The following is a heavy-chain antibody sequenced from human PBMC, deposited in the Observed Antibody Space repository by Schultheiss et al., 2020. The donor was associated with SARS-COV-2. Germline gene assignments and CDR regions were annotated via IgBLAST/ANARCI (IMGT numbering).Heavy chain of an antibody. J-gene: IGHJ4*02. CDR3: ARGGHYYDSSGYYYDY. Sequence: ASVKVSCKASGYTFTGYYMHWVRQAPGQGLEWMGWINPNSGGTNYAQKFQGRVTMTRDTSISTAYMELSSLRSDDTAVYYCARGGHYYDSSGYYYDYWGQGTLVTVSS. CDR1: GYTFTGYY. CDR2: INPNSGGT. V-gene: IGHV1-2*02. D-gene: IGHD3-22*01.